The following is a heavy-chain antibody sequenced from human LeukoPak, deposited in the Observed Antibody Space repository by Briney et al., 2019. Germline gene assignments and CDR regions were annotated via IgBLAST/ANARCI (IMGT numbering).Heavy chain of an antibody. Sequence: ASVKVSCAASGYTFTSYYMHWVRQAPGQGLEWMGIINPSGGSTSYAQKFQGRVTLTRDTSTSTVYMELSSLTSEDTAVYYCARGRLRFLEWLSLRHNWFDPWGQGNLVTVSS. J-gene: IGHJ5*02. D-gene: IGHD3-3*01. CDR2: INPSGGST. CDR3: ARGRLRFLEWLSLRHNWFDP. V-gene: IGHV1-46*01. CDR1: GYTFTSYY.